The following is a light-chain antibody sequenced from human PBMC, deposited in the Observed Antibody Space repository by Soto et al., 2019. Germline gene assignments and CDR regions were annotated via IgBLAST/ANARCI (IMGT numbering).Light chain of an antibody. CDR1: QSISNSY. V-gene: IGKV3-20*01. J-gene: IGKJ3*01. CDR2: GAS. Sequence: EIVLTQSPGTLSLSPGERATLSCRASQSISNSYLAWYQQKPGQAPRLLVYGASSRATGISDRFSGSGSGTDFTLTISRLEPEDFAMYYCQQYGSSRFTFGPGTKVDVK. CDR3: QQYGSSRFT.